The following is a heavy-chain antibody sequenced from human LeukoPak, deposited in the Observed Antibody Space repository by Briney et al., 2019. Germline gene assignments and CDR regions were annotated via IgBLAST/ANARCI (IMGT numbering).Heavy chain of an antibody. Sequence: GGSLRLSCAASGFTFSSFSMNWVRQAPGKGLEWVSFITGSSSTIYYADSVKGRFTISRDNAKNSLYLQMNSLRAEDTAVYYCARRGYCSSTSCLVFDYWGQGTLVTVSS. D-gene: IGHD2-2*01. CDR1: GFTFSSFS. CDR3: ARRGYCSSTSCLVFDY. J-gene: IGHJ4*02. CDR2: ITGSSSTI. V-gene: IGHV3-48*01.